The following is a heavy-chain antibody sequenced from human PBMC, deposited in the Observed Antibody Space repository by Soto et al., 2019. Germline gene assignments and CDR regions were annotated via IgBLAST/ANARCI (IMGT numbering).Heavy chain of an antibody. J-gene: IGHJ4*02. CDR2: INPSGGST. CDR3: ARDYVGATSRLDY. CDR1: GYTFTSYY. Sequence: GASVKVSCKASGYTFTSYYVHWVRQAPGQGLEWMGIINPSGGSTSYAQKFQGRVTMTRDTSTSTVYMELSSLRSEDTAVYYCARDYVGATSRLDYWGQGTLVTVS. V-gene: IGHV1-46*01. D-gene: IGHD1-26*01.